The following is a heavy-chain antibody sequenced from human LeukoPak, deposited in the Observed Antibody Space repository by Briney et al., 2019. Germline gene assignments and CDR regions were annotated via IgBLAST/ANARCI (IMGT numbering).Heavy chain of an antibody. CDR3: ARDLYCRGGSYDLDY. V-gene: IGHV3-21*01. D-gene: IGHD2-15*01. J-gene: IGHJ4*02. Sequence: GGSLRLSCAASGFNFSSYSMNWVRQAPGKVLEWVSSIRSSSSYIYYADSVKGRFTISRDNAKNSLYVQMNSLRAEDTAVYYCARDLYCRGGSYDLDYWGQGTLVTVSS. CDR2: IRSSSSYI. CDR1: GFNFSSYS.